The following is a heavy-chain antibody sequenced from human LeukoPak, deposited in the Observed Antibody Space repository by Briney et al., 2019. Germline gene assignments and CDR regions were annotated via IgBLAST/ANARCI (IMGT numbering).Heavy chain of an antibody. D-gene: IGHD2-8*02. Sequence: SETLSLTCTVSGGSIRRGDYNWTWIRQPPGKGLEWIGYTYYSGSTYYNPSLKRRVIISVDTSKNQFSLKLNSMTAADTALYYCDRAGGSSSLYVFNYWGQGTLVTVSS. V-gene: IGHV4-30-4*01. CDR3: DRAGGSSSLYVFNY. J-gene: IGHJ4*02. CDR1: GGSIRRGDYN. CDR2: TYYSGST.